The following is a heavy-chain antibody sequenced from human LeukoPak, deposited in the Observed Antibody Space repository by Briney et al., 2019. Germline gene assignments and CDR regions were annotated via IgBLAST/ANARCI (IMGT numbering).Heavy chain of an antibody. CDR3: ARAGVAGFDY. CDR2: INHSGST. D-gene: IGHD6-19*01. Sequence: PSETLSLTCAVYGGSFSGYYWSWIRQPPGKGLEWIGEINHSGSTNYNPSFKSRVTISVDTSKNQFSLKLSSVTAADTAVYYCARAGVAGFDYWGQGTLVTVSS. J-gene: IGHJ4*02. V-gene: IGHV4-34*01. CDR1: GGSFSGYY.